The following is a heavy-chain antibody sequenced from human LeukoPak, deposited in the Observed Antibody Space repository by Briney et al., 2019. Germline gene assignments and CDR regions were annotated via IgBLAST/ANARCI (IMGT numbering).Heavy chain of an antibody. CDR3: ARDLCSSSNCHGGNWFDP. CDR1: GSSFSGYY. V-gene: IGHV4-34*01. Sequence: SETLSLTCAVHGSSFSGYYWGWIRQPPGKGLEWIGIIHHSGSTYYNPSLKSRVTISVDTSEKLFYLKVTSVTAADTAVYYCARDLCSSSNCHGGNWFDPWGQGTLVTVSS. D-gene: IGHD2-2*01. J-gene: IGHJ5*02. CDR2: IHHSGST.